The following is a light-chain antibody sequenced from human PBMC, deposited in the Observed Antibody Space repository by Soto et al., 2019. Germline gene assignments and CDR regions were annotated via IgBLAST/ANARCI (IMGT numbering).Light chain of an antibody. CDR1: QSVSSY. CDR2: DAS. CDR3: QQRSNWPRGLT. J-gene: IGKJ4*01. Sequence: EILLTQSASTLSWSPGERATLSCGASQSVSSYLAWYQQKPGPAPRLLIYDASNRATGIPARFSGSGSGTDFTLNISSLEPEHFAVYYCQQRSNWPRGLTFGGGTKVDIK. V-gene: IGKV3-11*01.